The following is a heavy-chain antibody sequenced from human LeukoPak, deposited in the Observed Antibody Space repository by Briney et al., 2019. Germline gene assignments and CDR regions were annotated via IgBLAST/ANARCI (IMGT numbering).Heavy chain of an antibody. CDR3: AKSLSSFTYGDYYYGMDV. D-gene: IGHD4-17*01. CDR2: ISWNSGSI. V-gene: IGHV3-9*01. CDR1: GFTFSSYA. J-gene: IGHJ6*02. Sequence: GGSLRLSCAASGFTFSSYAMSWVRQAPGKGLEWVSGISWNSGSIGYADSVKGRFTISRDNAKNSLYLQMNSLRAEDTALYYCAKSLSSFTYGDYYYGMDVWGQGTTVTVSS.